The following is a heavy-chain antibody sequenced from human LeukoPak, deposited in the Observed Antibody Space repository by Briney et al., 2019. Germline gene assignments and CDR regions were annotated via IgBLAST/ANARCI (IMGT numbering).Heavy chain of an antibody. CDR2: IKPDGSEG. J-gene: IGHJ4*02. CDR3: DVNPTPRNYFDY. V-gene: IGHV3-7*01. CDR1: GFTFSTSW. Sequence: PGGSLRLSCAASGFTFSTSWMSWVRQAPEKGLEWVANIKPDGSEGHSVDSVKGRFTISRDNAKNSLYLQMNSLRAEDTAVYYCDVNPTPRNYFDYWGQGTLVTVSS. D-gene: IGHD2/OR15-2a*01.